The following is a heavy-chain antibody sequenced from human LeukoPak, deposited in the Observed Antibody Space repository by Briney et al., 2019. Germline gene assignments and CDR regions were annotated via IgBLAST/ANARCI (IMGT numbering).Heavy chain of an antibody. V-gene: IGHV1-2*02. J-gene: IGHJ4*02. CDR3: ARGFGSSWFDY. CDR2: NSNGGGT. Sequence: ASVKVSCKASGYTFTANHIHWMRQAPGQGLEWMGWNSNGGGTKYAPKFQGRVTMTRVTAISTAYMELSTLRFDDTAVYYCARGFGSSWFDYWGQGSLVTVSS. CDR1: GYTFTANH. D-gene: IGHD6-13*01.